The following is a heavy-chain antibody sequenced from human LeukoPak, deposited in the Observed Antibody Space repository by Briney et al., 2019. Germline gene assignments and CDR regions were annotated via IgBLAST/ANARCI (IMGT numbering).Heavy chain of an antibody. J-gene: IGHJ4*02. D-gene: IGHD2-15*01. V-gene: IGHV3-9*01. CDR2: ISWNSGSI. CDR1: GFTFDDYA. CDR3: AKDTDPLLMENYFDY. Sequence: GRSLRLSCAASGFTFDDYAMHWVRQAPGKGLEWVSGISWNSGSIGYADSVKGRFTISRDNAKNSLYLQMNSLRAEDTASYYCAKDTDPLLMENYFDYWGQGTLVTVSS.